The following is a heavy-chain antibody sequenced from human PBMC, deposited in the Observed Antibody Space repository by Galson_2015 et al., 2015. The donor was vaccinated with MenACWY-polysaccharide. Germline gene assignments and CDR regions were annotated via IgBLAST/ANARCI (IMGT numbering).Heavy chain of an antibody. D-gene: IGHD4-11*01. Sequence: SLRLSCAASGFTFSTYTMTWVRQAPGKGLEWVSSVSSGSGTIYYAESVKGRFTISRGNAQSSLYLQLNSLRDEDTAVYYCARVAYSSRTFDSWGQGTLVTVSS. CDR2: VSSGSGTI. V-gene: IGHV3-48*02. CDR3: ARVAYSSRTFDS. J-gene: IGHJ4*02. CDR1: GFTFSTYT.